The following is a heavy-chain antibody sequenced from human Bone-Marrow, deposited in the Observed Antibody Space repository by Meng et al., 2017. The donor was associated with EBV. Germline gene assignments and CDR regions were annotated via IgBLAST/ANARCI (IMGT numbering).Heavy chain of an antibody. Sequence: HELLVQAGGGVVQAGRYLRLCCAASGFTFSNYGFHWVRQAPGKGPEWVAIIPSDASHNKYYADSVKSRFTISRDNSKNTLYLQMNSLRTEDTAVYYCAKDLSGRFDPWGQGTLVTVSS. J-gene: IGHJ5*02. V-gene: IGHV3-30*18. CDR3: AKDLSGRFDP. CDR1: GFTFSNYG. D-gene: IGHD1-14*01. CDR2: IPSDASHNK.